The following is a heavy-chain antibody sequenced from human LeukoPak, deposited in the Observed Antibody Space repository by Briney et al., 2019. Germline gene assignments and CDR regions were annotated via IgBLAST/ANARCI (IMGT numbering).Heavy chain of an antibody. J-gene: IGHJ4*02. V-gene: IGHV3-21*01. CDR3: ARDRYSYGDFDY. Sequence: GGSLRLSRAASGFTFSSYSMNWVRQAPGKGLEWVSSISSSSSYIYYADSVKGRFTISRDNAKNSLYLQMNSLRAEDTAVYYCARDRYSYGDFDYWGQGTLVTVSS. CDR1: GFTFSSYS. CDR2: ISSSSSYI. D-gene: IGHD5-18*01.